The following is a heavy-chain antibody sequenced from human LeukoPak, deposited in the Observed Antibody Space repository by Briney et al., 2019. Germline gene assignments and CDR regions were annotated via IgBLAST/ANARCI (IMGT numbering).Heavy chain of an antibody. Sequence: ASVKVSCKASGYSFTSYGISWVRQAPGQGLEWMGWISAYNGNTNYAQKLQGRVTMTTDTSTSTAYMELRSLRSDDTAVCYCARESKLRYCGWLSGDYYGMDVWGQGTTVTVSS. CDR3: ARESKLRYCGWLSGDYYGMDV. J-gene: IGHJ6*02. CDR2: ISAYNGNT. D-gene: IGHD3-9*01. V-gene: IGHV1-18*01. CDR1: GYSFTSYG.